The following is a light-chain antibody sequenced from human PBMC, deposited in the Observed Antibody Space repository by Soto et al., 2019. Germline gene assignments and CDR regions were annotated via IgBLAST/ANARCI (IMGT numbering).Light chain of an antibody. CDR3: HQYDTYS. Sequence: MQMTQSPSSLSASVGDRVTIICRSSHDIGDWLDWYRQKAGRAPKLLIYHASTLVSGGSSRFSGSGSGTEFTLTISSLQPDDFATYFCHQYDTYSFGQGTKVDIK. CDR1: HDIGDW. J-gene: IGKJ1*01. CDR2: HAS. V-gene: IGKV1-5*02.